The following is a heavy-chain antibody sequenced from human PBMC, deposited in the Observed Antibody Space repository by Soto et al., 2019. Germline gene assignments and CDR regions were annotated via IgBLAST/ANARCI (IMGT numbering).Heavy chain of an antibody. Sequence: QVQLLQSGAEVKKPGSSVKVSCKTSGGTFSSYALNWVRQAPGQGLDWMGVIIPMFDTPIYGQKFHGRLTITADGSTKAAYMAMSSRRSEDTASYCCGRGTTDEASYYAMVVWGQGPTVSVPS. D-gene: IGHD1-26*01. CDR2: IIPMFDTP. V-gene: IGHV1-69*12. CDR3: GRGTTDEASYYAMVV. J-gene: IGHJ6*02. CDR1: GGTFSSYA.